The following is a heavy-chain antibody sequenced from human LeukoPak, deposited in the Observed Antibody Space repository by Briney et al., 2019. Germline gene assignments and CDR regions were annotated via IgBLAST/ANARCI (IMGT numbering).Heavy chain of an antibody. Sequence: GGSLRLSCAASGFTFSSYWMSWVRQAPGKGLEWVANIKQDGSEKYYVDSMKGRFTISRDNAKNSLYLQMNSLRAEDTAVYYCARDKGQRWLQIGFYGMDVWGQGTTVTVSS. CDR3: ARDKGQRWLQIGFYGMDV. J-gene: IGHJ6*02. CDR2: IKQDGSEK. CDR1: GFTFSSYW. V-gene: IGHV3-7*03. D-gene: IGHD5-24*01.